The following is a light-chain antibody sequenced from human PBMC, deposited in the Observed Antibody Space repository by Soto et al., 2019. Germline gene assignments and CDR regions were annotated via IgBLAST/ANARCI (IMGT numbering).Light chain of an antibody. J-gene: IGLJ3*02. V-gene: IGLV7-43*01. CDR1: SGPVTSGHY. CDR2: DTS. CDR3: LLYYSGPWV. Sequence: QTVVTQEPSLTVSPGGTVTLTCASNSGPVTSGHYPNWFQQKPGQAPRALIHDTSNKHAWTPARFSGSLLGGKAALTLSGVQTEDEAEYYCLLYYSGPWVFGGGTKVTVL.